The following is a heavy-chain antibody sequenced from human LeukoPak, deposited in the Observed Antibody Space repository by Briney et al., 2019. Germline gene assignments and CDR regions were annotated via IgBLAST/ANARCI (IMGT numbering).Heavy chain of an antibody. CDR2: IKQDGSEK. J-gene: IGHJ6*03. V-gene: IGHV3-7*01. CDR1: GFTFSSYW. CDR3: ARAARLHYMAV. Sequence: GGSLRLSCAASGFTFSSYWMSWVRQAPGKGLEWVANIKQDGSEKYYVDAVEGRFTISRDNAKNSLYLQMNSLRAEDTAVYYCARAARLHYMAVWGKGTTVTVSS. D-gene: IGHD6-6*01.